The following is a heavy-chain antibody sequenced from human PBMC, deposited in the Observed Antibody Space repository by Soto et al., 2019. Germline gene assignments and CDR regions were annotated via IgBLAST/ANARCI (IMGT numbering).Heavy chain of an antibody. V-gene: IGHV4-34*01. CDR3: ATRITVFGLLIPPFDP. D-gene: IGHD3-3*01. CDR2: INHTGGT. CDR1: GGSVNGYY. Sequence: SETLSLTCAVYGGSVNGYYWNWIRQPPGKGLEWIGEINHTGGTHYNPSLKSRGTMSVDTSKNQFSLRLSSVTAADTAIYYCATRITVFGLLIPPFDPWGQRTKVTVSS. J-gene: IGHJ5*01.